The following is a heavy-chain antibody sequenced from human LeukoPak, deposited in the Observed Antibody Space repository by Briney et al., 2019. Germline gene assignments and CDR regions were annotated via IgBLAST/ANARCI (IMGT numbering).Heavy chain of an antibody. CDR3: VGDPGDY. Sequence: GGSLRLSCAASGFSFSTYWMSWVRQAPGKGLEWVAHIKHDGTEKYYVDSVKGRFTISRDNAKNSLYLQMDTLRAEDTAVYYCVGDPGDYWGQGTLVAVSS. V-gene: IGHV3-7*01. CDR1: GFSFSTYW. J-gene: IGHJ4*02. CDR2: IKHDGTEK.